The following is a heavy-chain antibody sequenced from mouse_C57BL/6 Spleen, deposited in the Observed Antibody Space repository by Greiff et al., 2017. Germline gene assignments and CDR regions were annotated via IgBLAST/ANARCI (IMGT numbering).Heavy chain of an antibody. V-gene: IGHV1-64*01. CDR3: ARWGLREYFDY. CDR2: IHPNSGST. D-gene: IGHD2-4*01. J-gene: IGHJ2*01. CDR1: GYTFTSYW. Sequence: QVQLQQSGAELVKPGASVKLSCKASGYTFTSYWMHWVKQRPGQGLEWIGMIHPNSGSTNYNEKFKSKATLTVDKSSSTAYMQLSSLTSEDSAVYYCARWGLREYFDYWGQGTTLTVSS.